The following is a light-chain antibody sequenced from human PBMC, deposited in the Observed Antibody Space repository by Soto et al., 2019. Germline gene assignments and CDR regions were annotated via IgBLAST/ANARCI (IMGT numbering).Light chain of an antibody. Sequence: EIVLTHSPGTLSLSPCERATLSFSASQSFSSTYLAWYQQKPGQAPRLLIYGASSRATGIPDRFSGSGSGTDFTLTISRLEPEDFALYFCQQYGSSAPITFGQGTRLEIK. J-gene: IGKJ5*01. CDR2: GAS. CDR3: QQYGSSAPIT. CDR1: QSFSSTY. V-gene: IGKV3-20*01.